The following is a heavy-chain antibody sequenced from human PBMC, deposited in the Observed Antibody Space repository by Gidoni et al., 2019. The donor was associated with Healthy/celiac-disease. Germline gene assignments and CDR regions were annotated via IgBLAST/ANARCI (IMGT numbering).Heavy chain of an antibody. J-gene: IGHJ4*02. D-gene: IGHD3-10*01. Sequence: EVQLVESGGGLVKPGGSLRLSGAASGFTVSSYSMNWVRQAPGKWLAWVSSISSSSSSLYYADSVKGRFTISRDNAKNSLYLQMNSLRAEDTAVYYCARVAVQGVINFDYWGQGTLVTVSS. V-gene: IGHV3-21*01. CDR3: ARVAVQGVINFDY. CDR1: GFTVSSYS. CDR2: ISSSSSSL.